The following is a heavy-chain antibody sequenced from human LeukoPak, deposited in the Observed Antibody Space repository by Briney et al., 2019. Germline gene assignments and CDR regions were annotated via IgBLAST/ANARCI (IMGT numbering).Heavy chain of an antibody. J-gene: IGHJ4*02. D-gene: IGHD6-13*01. CDR2: INPNSGDT. CDR1: GYTFTGYY. Sequence: EASVKVSCKASGYTFTGYYVHWVRQAPGQGLEWMGWINPNSGDTNFAQNFQGRVTMTRDTSISTAYMDLSRLRSDDTAVYYCARPFAGSGWSHFDSWGQGTLVTVSS. V-gene: IGHV1-2*02. CDR3: ARPFAGSGWSHFDS.